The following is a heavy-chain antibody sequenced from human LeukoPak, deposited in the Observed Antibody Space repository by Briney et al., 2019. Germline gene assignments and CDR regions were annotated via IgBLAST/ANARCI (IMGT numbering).Heavy chain of an antibody. Sequence: SSETLSLTCAVYGGSFSGYYWSWIRQPPGKGREWIGEINHGGSTNYNPSLKRRVTISVDTSKNQFSLKLSSVTAADTAVYYCASGTSSNWFDPWGQGTLVTVSS. D-gene: IGHD2-2*01. J-gene: IGHJ5*02. V-gene: IGHV4-34*01. CDR3: ASGTSSNWFDP. CDR2: INHGGST. CDR1: GGSFSGYY.